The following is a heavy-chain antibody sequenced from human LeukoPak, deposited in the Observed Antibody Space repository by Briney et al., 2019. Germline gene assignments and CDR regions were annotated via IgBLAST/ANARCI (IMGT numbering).Heavy chain of an antibody. Sequence: PGRSLRLSCAASGFTFSSYAMHWVRQAPGKGLEWVAVISYDGSNKYYADSVKGRFTISGDNSKNTLYLQMNSLRAEDTAVYYCARDIASVIWFGELYYYGMDVWGKGTTVTVSS. CDR1: GFTFSSYA. J-gene: IGHJ6*04. V-gene: IGHV3-30*04. CDR3: ARDIASVIWFGELYYYGMDV. CDR2: ISYDGSNK. D-gene: IGHD3-10*01.